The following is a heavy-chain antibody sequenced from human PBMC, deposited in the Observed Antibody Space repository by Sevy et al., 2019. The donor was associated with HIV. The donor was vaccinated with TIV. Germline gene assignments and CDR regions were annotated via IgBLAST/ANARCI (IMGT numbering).Heavy chain of an antibody. D-gene: IGHD6-6*01. CDR1: GGSISSSNW. J-gene: IGHJ2*01. CDR3: ARFSSRRSAACPHWYFDL. CDR2: IYHSGST. V-gene: IGHV4-4*02. Sequence: SETLSLTCAVSGGSISSSNWWSWVRQPPGKGLEWIGEIYHSGSTNYNPSLKSRVTISVDKSKNQFSLKLSSVTAADTAVYYCARFSSRRSAACPHWYFDLWGRGTLVTVSS.